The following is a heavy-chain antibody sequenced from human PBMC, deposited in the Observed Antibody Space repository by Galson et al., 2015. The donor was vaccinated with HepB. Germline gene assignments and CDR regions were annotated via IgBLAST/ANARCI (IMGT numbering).Heavy chain of an antibody. CDR3: ASLFTYCGGDCYSRRTFDI. CDR1: GFTFSNAW. J-gene: IGHJ3*02. V-gene: IGHV3-15*01. CDR2: IKSKTDGGTT. D-gene: IGHD2-21*02. Sequence: SLRLSCAASGFTFSNAWMSWVRQAPGKGLEWVGRIKSKTDGGTTDYAAPVKGRFTISRDDSKNTLYLQMNSLKTEDTAVYYCASLFTYCGGDCYSRRTFDIWGQGTMVTVSS.